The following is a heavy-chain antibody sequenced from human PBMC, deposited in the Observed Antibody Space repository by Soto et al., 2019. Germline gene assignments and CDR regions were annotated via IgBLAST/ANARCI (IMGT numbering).Heavy chain of an antibody. Sequence: PSETLSLTCTVSGGSISSSSYYWGWIRQPPGKGLEWIGSIYYSGSTYYNPSLKSRVTISVDTSKNQFSLKLSSVTAADTAVYYCARLLRHNYYGMDVWGQGTTVTGSS. V-gene: IGHV4-39*01. CDR3: ARLLRHNYYGMDV. CDR2: IYYSGST. CDR1: GGSISSSSYY. D-gene: IGHD5-12*01. J-gene: IGHJ6*02.